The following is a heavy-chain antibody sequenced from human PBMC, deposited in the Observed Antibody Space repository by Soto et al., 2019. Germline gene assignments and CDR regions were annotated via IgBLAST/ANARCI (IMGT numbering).Heavy chain of an antibody. Sequence: PLPTLSLPCAISGDSVSNNNAAWNWIRQSPSRGLEWLGRTYQRAKWYNDYVVSVKGRVTINADTSKNQFSLHLNSVTPEDTAVYYCAREAVAVPRYSSTYYFDSWGQGTLVTVSS. CDR3: AREAVAVPRYSSTYYFDS. J-gene: IGHJ4*02. CDR2: TYQRAKWYN. D-gene: IGHD6-19*01. V-gene: IGHV6-1*01. CDR1: GDSVSNNNAA.